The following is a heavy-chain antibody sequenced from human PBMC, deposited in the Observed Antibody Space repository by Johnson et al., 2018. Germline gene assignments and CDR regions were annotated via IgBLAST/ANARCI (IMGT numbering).Heavy chain of an antibody. Sequence: QVQLVQSGGGVVQPGRSLRLSCAASGFTFSSYGMHWVRQAPGKGLEWVAVISYDGSNNYYADSVKGRFTISRENSKNTLYLQMNSLRAEDTAVYYCAKDRYDFHYYYYYMDVWGKGTTVTVAS. CDR2: ISYDGSNN. J-gene: IGHJ6*03. CDR1: GFTFSSYG. V-gene: IGHV3-30*18. D-gene: IGHD3-3*01. CDR3: AKDRYDFHYYYYYMDV.